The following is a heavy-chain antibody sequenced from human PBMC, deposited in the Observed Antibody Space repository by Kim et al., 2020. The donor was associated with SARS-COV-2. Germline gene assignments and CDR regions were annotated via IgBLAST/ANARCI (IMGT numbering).Heavy chain of an antibody. V-gene: IGHV3-7*03. CDR2: IQRDGSQK. Sequence: GGSLRLSCAASTFIFRSNLMTWVRQAPGKGLEWVANIQRDGSQKSYMDSVKGRFTISRDIAKTSLSLQMDSLRVEDTAIYYCAIIDNGVDVWGQGTTVNVSS. CDR1: TFIFRSNL. D-gene: IGHD1-26*01. J-gene: IGHJ6*02. CDR3: AIIDNGVDV.